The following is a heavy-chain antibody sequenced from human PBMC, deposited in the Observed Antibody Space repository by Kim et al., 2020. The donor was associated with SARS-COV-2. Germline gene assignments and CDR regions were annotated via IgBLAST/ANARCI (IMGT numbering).Heavy chain of an antibody. J-gene: IGHJ6*02. CDR3: AKATSAYYHTGMDV. V-gene: IGHV3-23*01. D-gene: IGHD3-22*01. Sequence: YADSVKGRYTISRDDSKHTLYLQMNSLRAEDSAVYYCAKATSAYYHTGMDVWGQGTTVTVSS.